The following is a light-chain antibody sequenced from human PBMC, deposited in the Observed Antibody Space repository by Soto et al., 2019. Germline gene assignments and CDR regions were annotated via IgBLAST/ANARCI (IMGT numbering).Light chain of an antibody. V-gene: IGKV3-20*01. CDR1: QSVSSSY. CDR3: HHYART. CDR2: GAS. J-gene: IGKJ3*01. Sequence: EIVLTQSPGTLCLSPGHRATLSCRASQSVSSSYLAWYQQKPGQAPRLPIYGASSRAPGIPDRFSGSGSGTDFTLTLRRLELADFSVYICHHYARTFGPGTQVDI.